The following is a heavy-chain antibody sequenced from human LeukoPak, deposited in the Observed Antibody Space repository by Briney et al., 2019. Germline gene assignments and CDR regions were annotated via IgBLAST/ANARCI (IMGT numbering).Heavy chain of an antibody. D-gene: IGHD2-15*01. V-gene: IGHV3-7*01. J-gene: IGHJ6*02. Sequence: GGSLRLSCAASGFTFSSSWMSWVRQAPGKGLEWVANINQEGRDKYYVDSVKGRFTISRDNGKNSLYLQMNSLRADDTAVYYCARDGGGGPYYYGMDVWGQGTTVTVSS. CDR2: INQEGRDK. CDR3: ARDGGGGPYYYGMDV. CDR1: GFTFSSSW.